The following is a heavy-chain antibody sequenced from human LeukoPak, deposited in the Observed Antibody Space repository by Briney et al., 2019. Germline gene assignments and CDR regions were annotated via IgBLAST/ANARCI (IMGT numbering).Heavy chain of an antibody. J-gene: IGHJ4*02. V-gene: IGHV3-30*04. Sequence: GGSLRLSCAASGFTFSSYAMHWVRQAPGKGLEWVAVISYDGSNKYYADSVKGRFTISRDNAKNSLYLQMNSLRAEDTAVYYCAKDWGRRLTLSRGYYFDYWGQGTLVTVSS. CDR1: GFTFSSYA. D-gene: IGHD3-10*01. CDR3: AKDWGRRLTLSRGYYFDY. CDR2: ISYDGSNK.